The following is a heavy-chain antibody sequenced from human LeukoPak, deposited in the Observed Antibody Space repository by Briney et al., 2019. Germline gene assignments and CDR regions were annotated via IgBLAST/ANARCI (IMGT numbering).Heavy chain of an antibody. V-gene: IGHV4-59*01. D-gene: IGHD2-15*01. CDR2: IYYSGST. Sequence: SSETLSLTCTVSGGSISSYYWSWIRQPPGKGREWIGYIYYSGSTNYNPSLKSRVTISVDTSKNQFSLKLSSVTAADTAVYCCARGGHCSGGSCFYYYYYGMDVWGQGTTVTVSS. CDR1: GGSISSYY. J-gene: IGHJ6*02. CDR3: ARGGHCSGGSCFYYYYYGMDV.